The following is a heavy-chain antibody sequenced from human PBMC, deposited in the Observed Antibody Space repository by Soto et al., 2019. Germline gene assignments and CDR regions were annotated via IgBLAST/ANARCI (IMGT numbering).Heavy chain of an antibody. V-gene: IGHV4-38-2*01. CDR1: GYSISSGYY. D-gene: IGHD2-15*01. Sequence: PSETLSLTCAVSGYSISSGYYWGWIRQPPGKGLEWIGSIYHSGSTYYNPSLKSRVTISVDTSKNQFSLKLSSVTAADTAVYYCARASYCSGGSCYETNWFDPWGQGTLVTVSS. CDR2: IYHSGST. J-gene: IGHJ5*02. CDR3: ARASYCSGGSCYETNWFDP.